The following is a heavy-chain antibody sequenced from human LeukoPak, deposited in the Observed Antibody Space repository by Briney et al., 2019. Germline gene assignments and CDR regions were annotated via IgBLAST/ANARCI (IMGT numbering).Heavy chain of an antibody. V-gene: IGHV3-7*03. D-gene: IGHD1-1*01. CDR2: LNLDGSDK. J-gene: IGHJ4*02. CDR3: AKGKRYPDY. Sequence: GRSLRLSCAASGFTFSESWMSWVRQAPGKGLGWVASLNLDGSDKYYVDSVKGRFTISRDNAKNSLYLQMDSLRVEDTAVYYCAKGKRYPDYWGQGTLVTVSS. CDR1: GFTFSESW.